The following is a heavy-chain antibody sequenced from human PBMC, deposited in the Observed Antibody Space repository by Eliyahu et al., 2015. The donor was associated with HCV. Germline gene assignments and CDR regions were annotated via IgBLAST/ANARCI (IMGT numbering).Heavy chain of an antibody. Sequence: EVQLVESGGGLVQPGGSLRISCAASGFTFXDXXMXWVRQAPGKGLEWVSSVSDSGFNTYYADSVKGRFTISRDNSKHTVHLQMSSLTVEDKAVYYCARDRGCFTNSCSGPHFEYWGQGTLVTVSS. D-gene: IGHD2-2*01. CDR2: VSDSGFNT. CDR1: GFTFXDXX. V-gene: IGHV3-23*04. CDR3: ARDRGCFTNSCSGPHFEY. J-gene: IGHJ4*02.